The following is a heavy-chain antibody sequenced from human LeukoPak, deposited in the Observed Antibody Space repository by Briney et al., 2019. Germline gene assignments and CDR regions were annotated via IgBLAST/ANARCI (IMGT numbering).Heavy chain of an antibody. CDR3: ARDSCSSTSCRRKFDN. CDR1: GGSITSSNYF. V-gene: IGHV4-39*07. D-gene: IGHD2-2*01. CDR2: IYYSGST. Sequence: SETLSLTCTVSGGSITSSNYFWGWIRQSPGKGLEWIGSIYYSGSTYYTPSLKSRVTISVETSKIQFSLKLSSVTAADSAVYYCARDSCSSTSCRRKFDNWGQGTLVTVSS. J-gene: IGHJ4*02.